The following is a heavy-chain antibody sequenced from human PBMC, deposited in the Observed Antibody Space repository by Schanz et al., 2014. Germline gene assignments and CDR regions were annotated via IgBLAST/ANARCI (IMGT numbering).Heavy chain of an antibody. D-gene: IGHD6-13*01. CDR3: ARGGGAAAST. Sequence: EVQLAESGGSLVKPGGSLRLSCAASGFTVSNNLMRWVRQAPGKGLEWVSIIYSGGSTFYADSVKGRFTISRDNSKNTLYLQMNSLRAEDTAVYYCARGGGAAASTWGQGTLVTVSS. CDR2: IYSGGST. V-gene: IGHV3-66*01. J-gene: IGHJ5*02. CDR1: GFTVSNNL.